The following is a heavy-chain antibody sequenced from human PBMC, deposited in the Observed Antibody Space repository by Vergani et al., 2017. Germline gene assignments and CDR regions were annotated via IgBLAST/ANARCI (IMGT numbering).Heavy chain of an antibody. CDR3: GRRASIIDY. Sequence: EVQLVESGGGLVQPGGSLRLSCVASGFSLSHYWMTWVRQAPGKGLEWVANIKEDGSEIFYVDSVKGRFTISRDNVKNSLYLQRNRLRVDDTAVYYCGRRASIIDYWGQGTLVSVSS. J-gene: IGHJ4*02. D-gene: IGHD2-21*01. CDR1: GFSLSHYW. CDR2: IKEDGSEI. V-gene: IGHV3-7*01.